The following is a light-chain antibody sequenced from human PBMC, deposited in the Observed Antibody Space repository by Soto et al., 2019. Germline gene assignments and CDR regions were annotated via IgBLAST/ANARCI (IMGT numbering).Light chain of an antibody. CDR2: EVT. CDR3: SSYAGGNTIL. J-gene: IGLJ2*01. Sequence: QSALTQPPSASGSPGQSVTISCTGTSSDVGNYKYVSWYQQYPGKAPKLMIYEVTQRPSGVPDRFSGSKSGNTASLTVSGLQADDEADYYCSSYAGGNTILFGGGTKVTVL. CDR1: SSDVGNYKY. V-gene: IGLV2-8*01.